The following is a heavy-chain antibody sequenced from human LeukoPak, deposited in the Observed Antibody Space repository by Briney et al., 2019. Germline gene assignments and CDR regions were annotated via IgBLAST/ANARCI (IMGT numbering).Heavy chain of an antibody. CDR3: ARAGIAVAGHRGVYYYYYMDV. Sequence: ASVKVSCKASGGTFSSYAISWVRQAPGQGLEWMGGIIPIFGTANYAQKFQGRVTITADESTSTAYMELSSLRSEDTAVYYCARAGIAVAGHRGVYYYYYMDVWGKGTTVTVSS. CDR1: GGTFSSYA. CDR2: IIPIFGTA. V-gene: IGHV1-69*01. D-gene: IGHD6-19*01. J-gene: IGHJ6*03.